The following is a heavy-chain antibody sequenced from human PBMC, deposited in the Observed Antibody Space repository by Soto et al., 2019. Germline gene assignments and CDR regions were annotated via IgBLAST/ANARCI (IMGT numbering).Heavy chain of an antibody. J-gene: IGHJ5*02. CDR3: ATLGHYDFWSGFRKGNWFDP. Sequence: QVQLQQWGAGLLKPSETVSLTCAVYGGSFIGYYGTWIRQPPGKGLEWIGEVNHSGSTNYNPSLKKRVTISADASKNQFSLRLSSVTAADPAVYYCATLGHYDFWSGFRKGNWFDPWGQGTLVTVSS. CDR1: GGSFIGYY. V-gene: IGHV4-34*01. CDR2: VNHSGST. D-gene: IGHD3-3*01.